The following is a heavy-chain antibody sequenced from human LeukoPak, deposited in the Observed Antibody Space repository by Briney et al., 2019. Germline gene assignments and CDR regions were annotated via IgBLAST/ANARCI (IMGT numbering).Heavy chain of an antibody. V-gene: IGHV3-7*04. CDR3: ARENFQY. Sequence: GGSLRLSCAASGFTVSSNYMSWVRQAPGKGLEWVANIKPDGSDESYVDSVKGRFTISRDNAKNSLYLQMNSLRAEDTAVYYCARENFQYWAQGTLVTVSS. J-gene: IGHJ4*02. CDR1: GFTVSSNY. CDR2: IKPDGSDE.